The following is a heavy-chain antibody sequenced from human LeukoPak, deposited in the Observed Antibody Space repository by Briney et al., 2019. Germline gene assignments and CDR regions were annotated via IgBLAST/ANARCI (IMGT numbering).Heavy chain of an antibody. CDR2: IGTDGSTT. J-gene: IGHJ4*02. Sequence: PGGSLRLSCAASGFTFSSYWMHWVRQAPGKGLVRVSRIGTDGSTTTYADSVKGRFTISRDNAKNTLYLQMNSLRAEDTAVYYCARVSASSGLPRFDYWGQGTLVTVSS. V-gene: IGHV3-74*01. D-gene: IGHD3-22*01. CDR3: ARVSASSGLPRFDY. CDR1: GFTFSSYW.